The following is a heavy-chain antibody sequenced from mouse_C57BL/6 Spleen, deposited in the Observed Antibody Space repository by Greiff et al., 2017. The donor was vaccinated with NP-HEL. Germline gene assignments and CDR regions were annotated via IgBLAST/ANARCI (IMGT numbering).Heavy chain of an antibody. CDR3: ARQGYDYVFFAY. CDR2: INPNNGGT. Sequence: VQLKESGPELVKPGASVKIPCKASGYTFTDYNMDWVKQSHGKSLEWIGDINPNNGGTIYNQKFKGKATLTVDKSSSTAYMELRSLTSEDTAVYYCARQGYDYVFFAYWGQGTLVTVSA. CDR1: GYTFTDYN. J-gene: IGHJ3*01. V-gene: IGHV1-18*01. D-gene: IGHD2-4*01.